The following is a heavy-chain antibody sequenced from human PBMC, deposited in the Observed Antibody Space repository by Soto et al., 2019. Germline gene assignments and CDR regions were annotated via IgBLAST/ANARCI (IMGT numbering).Heavy chain of an antibody. V-gene: IGHV3-33*01. CDR3: ARDFNLWSGYGFKY. CDR2: ILYDGSNK. D-gene: IGHD3-3*01. CDR1: GFTFSSYG. J-gene: IGHJ4*02. Sequence: GGSLRFSCAASGFTFSSYGMHWVRQAPGKGLEWVAVILYDGSNKYYADSVSVRLSISRYNSNNTLYLQMNSLRAEDTAVYYYARDFNLWSGYGFKYWRQGTLVTVSS.